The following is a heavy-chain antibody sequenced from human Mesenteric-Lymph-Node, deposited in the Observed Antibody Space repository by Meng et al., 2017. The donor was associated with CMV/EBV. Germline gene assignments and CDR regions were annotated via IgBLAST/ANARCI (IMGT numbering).Heavy chain of an antibody. CDR2: VSAYNGNT. CDR1: GYTFTNYG. V-gene: IGHV1-18*04. D-gene: IGHD3-9*01. Sequence: SGYTFTNYGVSWVRQAPGQGLEWLGWVSAYNGNTYYAQKFQGRVTMTTDTSTTTAYMDLRSVRSDDTAVYFCARYYDMLTHYRYFDYWGQGTLVTVSS. CDR3: ARYYDMLTHYRYFDY. J-gene: IGHJ4*02.